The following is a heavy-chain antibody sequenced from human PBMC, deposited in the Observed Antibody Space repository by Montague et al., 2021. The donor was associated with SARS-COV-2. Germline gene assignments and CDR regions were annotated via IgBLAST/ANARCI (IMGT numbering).Heavy chain of an antibody. V-gene: IGHV3-53*01. Sequence: SLRLSCAASGFTVSSNWMTWVRQTPGKGLEWASVIYSDGSKYYADAVQGRFTISRDNSKNTLYLQMNSLRVEDTAVFYCARVATIFVRRLIGDVLDVWGQGTTVTVSS. CDR2: IYSDGSK. D-gene: IGHD3-10*01. CDR3: ARVATIFVRRLIGDVLDV. CDR1: GFTVSSNW. J-gene: IGHJ3*01.